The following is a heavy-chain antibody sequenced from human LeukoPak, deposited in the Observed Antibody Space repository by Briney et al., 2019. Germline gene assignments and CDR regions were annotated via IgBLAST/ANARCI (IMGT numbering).Heavy chain of an antibody. CDR1: GGSISSSSYY. CDR3: ARHEGNCSGGSCYSNYYYYMGV. D-gene: IGHD2-15*01. CDR2: IYYSGST. V-gene: IGHV4-39*01. Sequence: SETLSLTCTVSGGSISSSSYYWGWIRQPPGKGLEWIGSIYYSGSTYYNPSLKSRVTISVDTSKNQFSLKLSSVTAADTAVYYCARHEGNCSGGSCYSNYYYYMGVWGKGTTVTVSS. J-gene: IGHJ6*03.